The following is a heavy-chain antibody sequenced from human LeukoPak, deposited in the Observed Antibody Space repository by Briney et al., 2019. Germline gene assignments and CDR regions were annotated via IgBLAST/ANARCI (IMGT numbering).Heavy chain of an antibody. CDR3: ARAQTYYDILTGYDFSYYYGMDV. Sequence: GGSLRLSCAASGFTFSSYEMNWVRQAPGKGLEWVSYISSSGSTIYYADSVKGRFTISRDNAKNSLYLQMNSLRAEDTAVYYCARAQTYYDILTGYDFSYYYGMDVWGKGTTVTVSS. D-gene: IGHD3-9*01. CDR1: GFTFSSYE. J-gene: IGHJ6*04. CDR2: ISSSGSTI. V-gene: IGHV3-48*03.